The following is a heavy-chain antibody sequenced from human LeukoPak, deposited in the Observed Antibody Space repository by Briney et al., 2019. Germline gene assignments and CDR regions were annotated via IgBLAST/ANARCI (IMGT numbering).Heavy chain of an antibody. D-gene: IGHD3-10*01. CDR1: GGSISSYY. CDR3: ARVQYYYGSGSYYNLAFDI. Sequence: PSETLSLTCTVSGGSISSYYWSWIRQPPGKGLEWIGYIYYSGSTNYNPSLKSRVTISVDTSKNQFSLKLSSVTAADTAVYYCARVQYYYGSGSYYNLAFDIWGQGTMVTVSS. CDR2: IYYSGST. V-gene: IGHV4-59*12. J-gene: IGHJ3*02.